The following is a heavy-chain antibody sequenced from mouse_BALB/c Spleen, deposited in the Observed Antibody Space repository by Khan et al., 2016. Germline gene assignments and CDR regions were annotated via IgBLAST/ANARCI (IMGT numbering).Heavy chain of an antibody. V-gene: IGHV3-2*02. CDR2: ISYSGTT. CDR3: ARWLDAMNY. J-gene: IGHJ4*01. D-gene: IGHD2-2*01. Sequence: VQLQQSGPGLVKPSQSLSLTCTVTGYSITSDYAWNWIRQFPGNKLEWMGYISYSGTTTYNPSLKSRISITRDTSKNQFFLQLNSVTTEDTATXYGARWLDAMNYWGQGTSLTVSS. CDR1: GYSITSDYA.